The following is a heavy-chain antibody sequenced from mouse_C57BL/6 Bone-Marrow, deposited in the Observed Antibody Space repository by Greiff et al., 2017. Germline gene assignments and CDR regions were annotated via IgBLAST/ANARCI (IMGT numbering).Heavy chain of an antibody. CDR3: ARDGITPYAMDY. V-gene: IGHV5-4*01. CDR2: ISDGGSYT. J-gene: IGHJ4*01. Sequence: EVKLQESGGGLVKPGGSLKLSCAASGFTFSSYAMSWVRQTPEKRLEWVATISDGGSYTYYPDNVKGRFTISRDNAKNNLYLQMSHLKSEDTAMYYCARDGITPYAMDYWGQGTSVTVSS. D-gene: IGHD1-1*01. CDR1: GFTFSSYA.